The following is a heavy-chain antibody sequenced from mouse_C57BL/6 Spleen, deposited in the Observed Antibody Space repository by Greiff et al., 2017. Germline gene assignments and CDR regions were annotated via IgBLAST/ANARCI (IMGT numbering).Heavy chain of an antibody. V-gene: IGHV1-9*01. D-gene: IGHD1-1*01. CDR3: ATITTVVAFYD. CDR2: ILPGSGST. CDR1: GYTFTGYW. J-gene: IGHJ2*01. Sequence: QVQLKESGAELMKPGASVKLSCKATGYTFTGYWIEWVKQRPGHGLEWIGEILPGSGSTNYNEKFKGKATFTADPSSNTAYMQLSSLTTEDSSIYYCATITTVVAFYDWGQSTTLTFAS.